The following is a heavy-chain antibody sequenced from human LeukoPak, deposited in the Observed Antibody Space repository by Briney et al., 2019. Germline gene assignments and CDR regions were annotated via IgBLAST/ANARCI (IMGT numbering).Heavy chain of an antibody. CDR2: IYPGDSDT. CDR1: GYSFTSYW. CDR3: ARPGGNGIVGATGIDY. J-gene: IGHJ4*02. Sequence: GESLKISCKGSGYSFTSYWIGWVRQMPGKGLEWMGIIYPGDSDTIYSPSFQGQVTISADKSISTAYLQWSSLKASDTAMYYCARPGGNGIVGATGIDYWGQGTLVTVSS. V-gene: IGHV5-51*01. D-gene: IGHD1-26*01.